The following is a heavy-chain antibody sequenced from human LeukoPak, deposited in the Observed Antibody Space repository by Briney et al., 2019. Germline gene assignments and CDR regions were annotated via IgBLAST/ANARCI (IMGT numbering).Heavy chain of an antibody. V-gene: IGHV1-46*01. D-gene: IGHD2-8*01. J-gene: IGHJ5*02. CDR2: INPSGGST. CDR1: GYTFTSYY. Sequence: GASVKVSCKASGYTFTSYYMHWVRQAPGQGLEWMGIINPSGGSTSYAQKFQGRVTMTRDTSTSTVYMELSSLRSEDTAMYYCARGTPIVLMVYAFGPWGQGTLVTVSS. CDR3: ARGTPIVLMVYAFGP.